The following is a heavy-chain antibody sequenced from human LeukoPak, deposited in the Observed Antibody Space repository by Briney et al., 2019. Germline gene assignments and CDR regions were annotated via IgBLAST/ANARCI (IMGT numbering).Heavy chain of an antibody. CDR3: ARDYYGSVDY. J-gene: IGHJ4*02. D-gene: IGHD3-10*01. V-gene: IGHV3-74*01. CDR1: GFTFSHYW. Sequence: GGSLRLSCAASGFTFSHYWMHWVRQAPGKGLVWVSRISSDGSYATYADSVKGRFTISRDNAKNTLYLQMNGLRAEDTAVYYCARDYYGSVDYWGQGTLVTVSS. CDR2: ISSDGSYA.